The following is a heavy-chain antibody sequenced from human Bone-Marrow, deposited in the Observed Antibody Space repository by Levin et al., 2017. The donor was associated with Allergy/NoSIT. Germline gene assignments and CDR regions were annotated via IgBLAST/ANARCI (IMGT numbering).Heavy chain of an antibody. J-gene: IGHJ6*02. CDR1: GYIFSDYY. Sequence: GESLKISCQASGYIFSDYYIHWVRQAPGQGLEWMGWVNPNSRGTSYVQKFQGRVTMTSDTSINTAYMELSRLRFDDTAVYYCARVGISGDSYDNGMDVWGQGTTVTVSS. D-gene: IGHD1-14*01. CDR2: VNPNSRGT. V-gene: IGHV1-2*02. CDR3: ARVGISGDSYDNGMDV.